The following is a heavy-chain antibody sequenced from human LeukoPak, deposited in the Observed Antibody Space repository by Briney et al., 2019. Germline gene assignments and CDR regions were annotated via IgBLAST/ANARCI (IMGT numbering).Heavy chain of an antibody. CDR2: IKQDGSEK. CDR3: ARGPRGGSYYYFDY. Sequence: PGGSLRLSCAASGFTFSNAWMSWVRQAPGKGLEWVANIKQDGSEKYYVDSVKGRFTISRDNAKNSLYLQMNSLRAEDTAVYYCARGPRGGSYYYFDYWGQGTLVTVSS. J-gene: IGHJ4*02. V-gene: IGHV3-7*01. CDR1: GFTFSNAW. D-gene: IGHD2-15*01.